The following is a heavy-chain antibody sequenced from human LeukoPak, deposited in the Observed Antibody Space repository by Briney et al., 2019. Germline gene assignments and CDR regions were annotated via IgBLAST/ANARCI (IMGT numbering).Heavy chain of an antibody. J-gene: IGHJ4*02. CDR2: IRQDGGVK. D-gene: IGHD2-2*01. Sequence: GGSLRLSCAASGFTFSSYWMTWVRQAPGKGLEWVANIRQDGGVKYYMDSAKGRFTLSRDNAKSSLYLQMNSLRVEHTAMYFCARTVVVVVGASDYFDYWGQGTLVTVSS. CDR1: GFTFSSYW. CDR3: ARTVVVVVGASDYFDY. V-gene: IGHV3-7*03.